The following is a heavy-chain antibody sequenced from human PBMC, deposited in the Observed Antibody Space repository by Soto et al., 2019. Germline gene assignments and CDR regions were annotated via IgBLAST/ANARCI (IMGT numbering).Heavy chain of an antibody. CDR1: GGSFSGYY. J-gene: IGHJ6*04. Sequence: SETLSLTCAVYGGSFSGYYWSWIRQPPGKGLEWIGEINHSGSTNYNPSLKSRVTISVDTSKNQFSLKLSSVTAADTAVYYCARGPLLRYFALDVWGKGTTVTVSS. D-gene: IGHD3-9*01. V-gene: IGHV4-34*01. CDR3: ARGPLLRYFALDV. CDR2: INHSGST.